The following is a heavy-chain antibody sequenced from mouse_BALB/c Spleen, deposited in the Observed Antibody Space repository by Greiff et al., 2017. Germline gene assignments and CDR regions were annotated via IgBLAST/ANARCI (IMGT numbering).Heavy chain of an antibody. CDR1: GYTFSSYW. D-gene: IGHD2-2*01. CDR2: ILPGSGST. V-gene: IGHV1-9*01. J-gene: IGHJ3*01. CDR3: ARKNYGYDRAWFAY. Sequence: VQLQQSGAELMKPGASVKISCKATGYTFSSYWIEWVKQRPGHGLEWIGEILPGSGSTNYNEKFKGKATFTADTSSNTAYMQLSSLTSEDSAVYYCARKNYGYDRAWFAYWGQGTLVTVSA.